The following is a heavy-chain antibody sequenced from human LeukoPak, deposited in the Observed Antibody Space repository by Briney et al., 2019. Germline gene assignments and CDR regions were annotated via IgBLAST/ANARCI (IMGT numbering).Heavy chain of an antibody. CDR1: GLTFSTSG. V-gene: IGHV3-21*06. J-gene: IGHJ4*02. CDR3: ATETNGRHYDY. Sequence: HGESLKISCTASGLTFSTSGFNWVRQAPGKGLEWVASIGPTGSDRYHADSIKGRFTISRDNANNFLYLQMNSLRAEDTAVYYCATETNGRHYDYWGQGTLLTVSS. CDR2: IGPTGSDR. D-gene: IGHD1-14*01.